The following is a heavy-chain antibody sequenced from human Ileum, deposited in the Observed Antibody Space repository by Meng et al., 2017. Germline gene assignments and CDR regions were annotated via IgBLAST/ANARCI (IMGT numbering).Heavy chain of an antibody. J-gene: IGHJ5*02. Sequence: LTEPGPGLVNPSQTLSLTCSVYGGSISGGHSCWSWIRQHPEKGLELIGYIYHRGVTYYSPSLKSRLTISVDTSKNQFSLKLSSVTAADTAIYYCARGVVIYYDSSTLTWFDPWGQGALVTVSS. CDR1: GGSISGGHSC. CDR2: IYHRGVT. V-gene: IGHV4-31*03. CDR3: ARGVVIYYDSSTLTWFDP. D-gene: IGHD3-22*01.